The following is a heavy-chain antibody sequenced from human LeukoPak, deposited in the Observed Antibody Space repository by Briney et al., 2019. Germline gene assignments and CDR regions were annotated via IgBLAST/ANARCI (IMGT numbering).Heavy chain of an antibody. CDR3: ARGLNYYGSGSYRDWFDP. D-gene: IGHD3-10*01. Sequence: ASVKVSCKASGYTFTGYYMHWVRQAPGQGLEWMGWINPNSSGTNYAQKFQGWVTMTRDTSISTAYMELSRLRSDDTAVYYCARGLNYYGSGSYRDWFDPWGQGTLVTVSS. J-gene: IGHJ5*02. V-gene: IGHV1-2*04. CDR1: GYTFTGYY. CDR2: INPNSSGT.